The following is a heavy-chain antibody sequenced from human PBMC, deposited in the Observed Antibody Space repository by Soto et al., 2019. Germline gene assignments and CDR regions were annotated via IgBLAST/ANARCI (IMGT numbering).Heavy chain of an antibody. CDR1: GGSISRYY. CDR2: IYYSGST. Sequence: SEALSLTCTVSGGSISRYYWSWIRQPPGKGLEWIGYIYYSGSTNYNPSLKSRVTISVDTSKNQFSLKLSSVTAADTAVYYCARLVFGVVTTFDYWGQGTLVTVSS. D-gene: IGHD3-3*01. J-gene: IGHJ4*02. V-gene: IGHV4-59*08. CDR3: ARLVFGVVTTFDY.